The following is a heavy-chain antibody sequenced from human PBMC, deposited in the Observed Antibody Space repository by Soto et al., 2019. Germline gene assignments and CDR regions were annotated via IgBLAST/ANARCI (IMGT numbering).Heavy chain of an antibody. CDR1: GYTFTSYG. Sequence: ASVKVSCKALGYTFTSYGISWVRQAPGQGLEWMGWISAYNGNTNYAQKLQGRVTMTTDTSTSTAYMELNSVTAADTAVYYCARVPDYWGQGTLVTVSS. CDR3: ARVPDY. V-gene: IGHV1-18*01. J-gene: IGHJ4*02. CDR2: ISAYNGNT.